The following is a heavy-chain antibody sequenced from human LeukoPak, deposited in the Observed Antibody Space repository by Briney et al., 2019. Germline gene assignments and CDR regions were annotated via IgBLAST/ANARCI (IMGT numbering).Heavy chain of an antibody. CDR3: ARDNGSGYYYDY. V-gene: IGHV4-59*01. CDR1: GGPISRYY. CDR2: IYYSGGT. Sequence: SETLSLTCTVSGGPISRYYWSWIRQPPGKGLEWIGYIYYSGGTNYNPSLKSRVTISIDTSKNQFSLKLSSVTAADMAIYYCARDNGSGYYYDYWGQGTLVTVSS. J-gene: IGHJ4*02. D-gene: IGHD3-22*01.